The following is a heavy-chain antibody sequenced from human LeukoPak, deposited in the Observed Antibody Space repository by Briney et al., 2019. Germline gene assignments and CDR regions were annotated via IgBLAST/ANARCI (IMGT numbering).Heavy chain of an antibody. V-gene: IGHV3-7*01. D-gene: IGHD2-21*02. CDR2: INEDGSVK. J-gene: IGHJ4*02. CDR3: AKVPRDSDCY. CDR1: GGTFSAYW. Sequence: PGGSLRLSCAVSGGTFSAYWMAWVRQSPGKGLEWVAEINEDGSVKYYVDSMKGRFPISRDNAKNSLYLQMNSLGAEDTAVYYCAKVPRDSDCYWGQGTLVTVSS.